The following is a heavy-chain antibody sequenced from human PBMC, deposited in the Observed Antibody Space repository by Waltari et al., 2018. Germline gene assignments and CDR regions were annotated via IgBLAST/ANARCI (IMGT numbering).Heavy chain of an antibody. D-gene: IGHD2-2*01. V-gene: IGHV3-30*04. J-gene: IGHJ4*02. CDR2: LPHDGRNE. Sequence: TFSSFSMHWVRQAPGKGLEWVAVLPHDGRNEYYADSVKGRFTISRDNSINTLYLQMNSLRPEDTAVYYCARDHHLSYHFFDFWGQGTLVTVSS. CDR3: ARDHHLSYHFFDF. CDR1: TFSSFS.